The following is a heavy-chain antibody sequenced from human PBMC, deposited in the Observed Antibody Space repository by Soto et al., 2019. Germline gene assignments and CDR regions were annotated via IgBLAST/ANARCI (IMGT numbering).Heavy chain of an antibody. J-gene: IGHJ5*02. D-gene: IGHD6-19*01. V-gene: IGHV3-74*01. CDR2: INSDGSST. CDR3: ARVPSSGWYNP. Sequence: GGSLRLSCAASGFTFSSYWMHWVRQAPGKGLVWVSRINSDGSSTSYADSVKGRSTISRGNAKNTLYLQMNSLRAEDTAVYYCARVPSSGWYNPWGQGTLVTVSS. CDR1: GFTFSSYW.